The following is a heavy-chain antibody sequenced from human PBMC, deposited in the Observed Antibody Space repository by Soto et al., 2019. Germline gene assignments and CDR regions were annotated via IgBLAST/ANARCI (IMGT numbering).Heavy chain of an antibody. D-gene: IGHD3-22*01. CDR2: ISSSSSYI. CDR1: GFTFSSYS. V-gene: IGHV3-21*01. Sequence: PGGSLRLSCAASGFTFSSYSMNWVRQAPGKGLEWVSSISSSSSYIYYAESVKGRFTISRDNAKNSLYLQMNSLIAEDTVVYYCARFNYYDSSGYYYCLDYWGQGTLVTVSS. CDR3: ARFNYYDSSGYYYCLDY. J-gene: IGHJ4*02.